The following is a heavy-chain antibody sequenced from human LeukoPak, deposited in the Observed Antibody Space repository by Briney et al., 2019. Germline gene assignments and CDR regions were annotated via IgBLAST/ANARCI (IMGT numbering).Heavy chain of an antibody. CDR1: GYTFTSYY. J-gene: IGHJ5*02. CDR3: ARDPTSRAGYCSSTSCYSGLSIWFDP. D-gene: IGHD2-2*01. CDR2: INPSGGST. V-gene: IGHV1-46*01. Sequence: EASVKVSCKASGYTFTSYYMHWVRQAPGQGLEWMGIINPSGGSTSYAQKFQGRVTMTRDTSTSTVYMELSSLRSEDTAVYYCARDPTSRAGYCSSTSCYSGLSIWFDPWGQGTLVTVSS.